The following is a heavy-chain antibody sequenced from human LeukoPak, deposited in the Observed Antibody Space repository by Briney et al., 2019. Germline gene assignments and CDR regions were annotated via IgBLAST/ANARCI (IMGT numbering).Heavy chain of an antibody. J-gene: IGHJ4*02. CDR2: LNEDGSEK. V-gene: IGHV3-7*03. CDR1: GFTFSTYW. Sequence: PGGSLRLSCAASGFTFSTYWMTGVRQAPGKGLEWVASLNEDGSEKYYVDSVKGRFTISRDNAQKSLYLEMKSLSAKDTAVYYCARAVTSTEGYWGQGTLVTVSS. CDR3: ARAVTSTEGY.